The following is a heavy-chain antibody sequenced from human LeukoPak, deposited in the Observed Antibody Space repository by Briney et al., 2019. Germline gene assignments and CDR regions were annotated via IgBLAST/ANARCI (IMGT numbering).Heavy chain of an antibody. CDR3: ARLVAGTYYFDY. V-gene: IGHV4-34*01. Sequence: SETLSLTCAVYGGSFSGYYWSWIRQPPGKGLEWIGEINHSGSTNYNPSLKSRVTISVDTSKNQFSLKLSSVTAADTAVYYCARLVAGTYYFDYWGQGTLVTVSS. CDR1: GGSFSGYY. J-gene: IGHJ4*02. D-gene: IGHD6-19*01. CDR2: INHSGST.